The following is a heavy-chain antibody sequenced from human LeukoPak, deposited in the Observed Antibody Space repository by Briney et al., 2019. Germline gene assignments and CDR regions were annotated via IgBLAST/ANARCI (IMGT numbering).Heavy chain of an antibody. CDR3: ARAGTTSSSTPDY. CDR1: GYTFSTYG. Sequence: ASVKVSCKASGYTFSTYGITWVRQAPGQGLGWMGWISAYNGNTNYAQKFQGRVAMTTDTSTSTGYMELRSLRSDDTAVYYCARAGTTSSSTPDYWGQGTLVTVSS. V-gene: IGHV1-18*01. J-gene: IGHJ4*02. D-gene: IGHD6-6*01. CDR2: ISAYNGNT.